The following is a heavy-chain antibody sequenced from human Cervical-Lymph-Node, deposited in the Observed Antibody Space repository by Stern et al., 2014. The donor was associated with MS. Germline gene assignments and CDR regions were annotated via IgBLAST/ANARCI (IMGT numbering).Heavy chain of an antibody. CDR2: IYTSGST. V-gene: IGHV4-61*02. CDR1: GGSISSGSYY. Sequence: VQLLESGPGLVKPSQTLSLTCTVSGGSISSGSYYWSWIRQPAGKGLEWIGRIYTSGSTNYNPSPKSRVTISVDTSKNQSSLKRSSVTAADTAVYYCARGNPYYYGMDVWGQGTTVTVSS. J-gene: IGHJ6*02. CDR3: ARGNPYYYGMDV.